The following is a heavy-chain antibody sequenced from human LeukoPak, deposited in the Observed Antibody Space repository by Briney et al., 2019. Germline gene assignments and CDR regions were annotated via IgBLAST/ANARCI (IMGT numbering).Heavy chain of an antibody. V-gene: IGHV4-34*01. CDR3: ARGLLLSATYDY. J-gene: IGHJ4*02. CDR1: GGSFSGYY. CDR2: INHSGST. D-gene: IGHD1-26*01. Sequence: SETLSLTCAVYGGSFSGYYWSWIRQPPGKGLEWIGEINHSGSTNYNPSLKSRVTISVDTSKNQFSLKLSSVTAADTAVYYCARGLLLSATYDYWGQGTLVTVSS.